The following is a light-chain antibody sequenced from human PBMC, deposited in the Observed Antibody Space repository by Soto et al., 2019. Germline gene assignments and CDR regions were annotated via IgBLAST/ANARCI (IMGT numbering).Light chain of an antibody. V-gene: IGLV2-14*01. J-gene: IGLJ1*01. Sequence: QSVLTQPASVSGCPGQSITISCTGTSFDVGAYNNVSWYQQHPGKAPKLMIYEVSNRPSGVSNRFSGSKSGNTASLTISGLQAEDEANYYCSSYTSSSTYVFGTGTKVTVL. CDR2: EVS. CDR1: SFDVGAYNN. CDR3: SSYTSSSTYV.